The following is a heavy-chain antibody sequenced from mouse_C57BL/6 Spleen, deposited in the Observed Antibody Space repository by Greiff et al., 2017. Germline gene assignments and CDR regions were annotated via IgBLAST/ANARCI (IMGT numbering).Heavy chain of an antibody. CDR3: ARDYDGYHSGAMDY. J-gene: IGHJ4*01. CDR2: ISNGGSYT. V-gene: IGHV5-6*01. CDR1: GFTFSSYG. D-gene: IGHD2-3*01. Sequence: EVQGVESGGDLVKPGGSLKLSCAASGFTFSSYGMSLVRQTPDKRLEWVATISNGGSYTYYPDRVKGRFTISRDNAKNTLYLQMSSLKSEDTAMYYCARDYDGYHSGAMDYWGQGTSVTVSS.